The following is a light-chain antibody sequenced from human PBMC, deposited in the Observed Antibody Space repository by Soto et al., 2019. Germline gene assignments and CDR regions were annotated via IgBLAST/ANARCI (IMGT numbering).Light chain of an antibody. CDR2: DVS. CDR3: SSYTSSSSYV. Sequence: QSLLTQPASMSGSPGQSISISCPGTSIDVGGYNYVSWYQQHPGKAPKLMIYDVSNRPSGVSNRFSGSKSGNTASLTISGLQAEDEADYYCSSYTSSSSYVFGTGTKVTGL. V-gene: IGLV2-14*01. J-gene: IGLJ1*01. CDR1: SIDVGGYNY.